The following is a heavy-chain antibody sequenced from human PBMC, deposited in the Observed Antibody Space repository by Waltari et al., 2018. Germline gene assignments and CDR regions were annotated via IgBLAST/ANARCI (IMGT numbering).Heavy chain of an antibody. V-gene: IGHV4-34*01. J-gene: IGHJ2*01. Sequence: QVQLQQWGAGLLKPSETLSLTCAVYGGSFSGYYWSWIRQTPGKGLEWIGEINNRGSTNYNPSRNSRVTISVDTSKNQFSLKLSSVTAADTAVYDCARRGGKAPYWYFDLWGRGTLVTVSS. D-gene: IGHD2-15*01. CDR1: GGSFSGYY. CDR3: ARRGGKAPYWYFDL. CDR2: INNRGST.